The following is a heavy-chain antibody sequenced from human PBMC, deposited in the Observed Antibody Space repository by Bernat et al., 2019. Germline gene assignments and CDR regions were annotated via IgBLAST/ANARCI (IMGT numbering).Heavy chain of an antibody. CDR2: IWYDGSQK. V-gene: IGHV3-33*06. Sequence: QVQLVESGGGVVQSGKSLRLSCAVSGVTFRNYGMHWVRQAPGKGLEWVAVIWYDGSQKYYADSVKDRFTISRDNSKNTLYLQMNSLRAEDTAVYYCAKDRMGCSSTSCYMTDAFDIWGQGTMVTVSS. D-gene: IGHD2-2*02. CDR3: AKDRMGCSSTSCYMTDAFDI. CDR1: GVTFRNYG. J-gene: IGHJ3*02.